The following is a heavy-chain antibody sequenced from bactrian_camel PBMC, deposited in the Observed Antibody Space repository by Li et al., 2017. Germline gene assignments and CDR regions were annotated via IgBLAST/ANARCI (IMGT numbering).Heavy chain of an antibody. V-gene: IGHV3S9*01. CDR1: VSSANDYC. J-gene: IGHJ6*01. D-gene: IGHD4*01. CDR2: LDSDGRI. CDR3: AADRLSLVPRMGSDANPRDTGY. Sequence: HVQLVESGGGSVQAGGSLRLSCAVSVSSANDYCLGWFRQASGKEREWVGSLDSDGRINYAESVKGRFIITMNSVQNTMWLQMNSLLPEDTAVYRCAADRLSLVPRMGSDANPRDTGYWGQGTQVTVS.